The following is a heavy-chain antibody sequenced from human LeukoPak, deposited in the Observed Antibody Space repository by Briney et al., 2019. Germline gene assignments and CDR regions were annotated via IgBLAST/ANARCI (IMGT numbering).Heavy chain of an antibody. CDR2: VNWNSGSI. CDR3: AKDGFTSGLQRHFHS. D-gene: IGHD3-10*01. Sequence: PGGSLRLSCAASGFTFDDYAMHWVRQAPGKGLEWVSGVNWNSGSIDYADSVKGRFTMSRDNAKNSLYLQMNSLRVEDTAMYYCAKDGFTSGLQRHFHSWGQGTLVTVSS. V-gene: IGHV3-9*01. CDR1: GFTFDDYA. J-gene: IGHJ4*02.